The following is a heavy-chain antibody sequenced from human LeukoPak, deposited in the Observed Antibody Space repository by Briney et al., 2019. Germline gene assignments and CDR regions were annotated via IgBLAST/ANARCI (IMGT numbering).Heavy chain of an antibody. CDR3: ARPSGSGSYYNVLFDY. D-gene: IGHD3-10*01. J-gene: IGHJ4*02. CDR2: IYPSDSET. V-gene: IGHV5-51*01. Sequence: GASPKISCKGSGYNFTSYWIGWVRPLPGKGLEWMGIIYPSDSETRYSPSFKGQVTISADKSISTAYVQWSSLKASDTAMYYCARPSGSGSYYNVLFDYWGQGTLVTVSS. CDR1: GYNFTSYW.